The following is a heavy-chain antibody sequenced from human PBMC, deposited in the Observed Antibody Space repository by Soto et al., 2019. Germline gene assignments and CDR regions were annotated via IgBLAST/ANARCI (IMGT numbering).Heavy chain of an antibody. CDR1: GFTFSSYS. Sequence: PGGSLRLSCAASGFTFSSYSMNWVRQAPGKGLEWVSSISSSSSYIYYADSVKGRFTISRDNAKNSLYLQMNSLRAEDTAVYYCARAGYCSGGSCSEGAVDIWGQGTMVTVSS. CDR3: ARAGYCSGGSCSEGAVDI. D-gene: IGHD2-15*01. V-gene: IGHV3-21*01. J-gene: IGHJ3*02. CDR2: ISSSSSYI.